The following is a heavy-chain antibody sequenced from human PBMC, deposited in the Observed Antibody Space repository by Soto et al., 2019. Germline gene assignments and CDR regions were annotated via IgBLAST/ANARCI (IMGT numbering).Heavy chain of an antibody. CDR3: ARMGDFWSGPGELDP. CDR1: RGSITNYF. V-gene: IGHV4-59*08. D-gene: IGHD3-3*01. Sequence: PSETLSLTCTVSRGSITNYFWTWIRQSPGRGLEWIGYISYSGSTYYNPSLKSRVTISVDTSKNQFSLKLTSVTAADTAVYYCARMGDFWSGPGELDPWGQGTLVTVSS. J-gene: IGHJ5*02. CDR2: ISYSGST.